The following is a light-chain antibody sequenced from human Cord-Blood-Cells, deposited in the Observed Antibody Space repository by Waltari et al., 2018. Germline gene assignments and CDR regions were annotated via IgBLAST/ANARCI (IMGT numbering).Light chain of an antibody. CDR2: DVS. V-gene: IGLV2-14*01. Sequence: QSALTQPASVSGSPGQSITISCTGTSSDVGGYNYVSWYQQHPGKVPKLMIYDVSNRPSGVSKRFSGSKSGNTASLTISGLQAEDEADYYCSSYTSSSTYVVGTGTKVTVL. CDR1: SSDVGGYNY. J-gene: IGLJ1*01. CDR3: SSYTSSSTYV.